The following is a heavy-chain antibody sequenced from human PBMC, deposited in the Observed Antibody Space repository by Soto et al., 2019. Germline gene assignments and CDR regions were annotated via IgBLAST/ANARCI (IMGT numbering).Heavy chain of an antibody. CDR3: AKDRATYYYDSSDYFYYFGMDL. CDR2: ISYDGTNK. D-gene: IGHD3-22*01. V-gene: IGHV3-30*18. J-gene: IGHJ6*02. Sequence: QVQPVESGGGVVQPGRSLRLSCEASGFIFSDYGMHWVRQAPGKGLEWVALISYDGTNKNYADSVRGRFTISRDDSKNTLYLQMNNLRAEDTALYYCAKDRATYYYDSSDYFYYFGMDLWGQGTTVTVSS. CDR1: GFIFSDYG.